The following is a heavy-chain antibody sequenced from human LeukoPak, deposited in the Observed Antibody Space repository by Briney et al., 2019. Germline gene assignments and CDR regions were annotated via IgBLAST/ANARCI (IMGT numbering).Heavy chain of an antibody. CDR2: IKQDGSEK. J-gene: IGHJ4*02. D-gene: IGHD5-18*01. V-gene: IGHV3-7*03. CDR1: GFTLSKHW. Sequence: GGSLRLSCAASGFTLSKHWMTWVRQAPGKGLECVAIIKQDGSEKYYVNSVKGRFAISRDNSKNTLNLQMNSLRAEDTALYYCAKFRGYSYGYVPFDYWGQGTLVTVSS. CDR3: AKFRGYSYGYVPFDY.